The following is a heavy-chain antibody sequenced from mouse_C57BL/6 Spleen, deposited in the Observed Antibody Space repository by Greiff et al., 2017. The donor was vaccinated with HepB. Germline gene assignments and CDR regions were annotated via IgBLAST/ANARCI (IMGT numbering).Heavy chain of an antibody. V-gene: IGHV5-16*01. CDR1: GFTFSDYY. J-gene: IGHJ2*01. CDR2: INYDGSST. D-gene: IGHD2-4*01. Sequence: EVQLVESEGGLVQPGSSMKLSCTASGFTFSDYYMAWVRQVPEKGLEWVANINYDGSSTYYLDSLKSHFIISRDNAKNILYLQMSSLKSEDTATYYCARERLRGYFDYWGQGTTLTVSS. CDR3: ARERLRGYFDY.